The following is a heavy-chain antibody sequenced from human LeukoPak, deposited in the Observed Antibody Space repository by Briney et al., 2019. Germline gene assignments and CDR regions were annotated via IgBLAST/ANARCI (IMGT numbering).Heavy chain of an antibody. CDR2: IIYDGSDK. D-gene: IGHD3-22*01. J-gene: IGHJ4*02. CDR1: GFTFRDYG. CDR3: AKDSSYYLDSSGFDY. V-gene: IGHV3-30*18. Sequence: GGSLRLSSAASGFTFRDYGMQWVRQAPGKGLEWVAIIIYDGSDKFYADSVKGRFTISRDNSKNTLYLQMNSLRAEDTAVYYCAKDSSYYLDSSGFDYWGPGTLVTVSS.